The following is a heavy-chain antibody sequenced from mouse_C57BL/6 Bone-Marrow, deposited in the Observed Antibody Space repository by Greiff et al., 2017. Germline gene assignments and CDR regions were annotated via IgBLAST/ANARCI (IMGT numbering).Heavy chain of an antibody. CDR2: INPYNGGT. J-gene: IGHJ3*01. D-gene: IGHD2-3*01. CDR3: ARGEAYDGYYVSWCAY. Sequence: EVQLQQSGPVLVKPGASVKMSCKASGYTFTDYYMNWVKQSHGKSLEWIGVINPYNGGTSYNQKFKGKDTLTVDKSSSTAYMELNSLTSEDSAVYYCARGEAYDGYYVSWCAYWGQGTLVTVSA. V-gene: IGHV1-19*01. CDR1: GYTFTDYY.